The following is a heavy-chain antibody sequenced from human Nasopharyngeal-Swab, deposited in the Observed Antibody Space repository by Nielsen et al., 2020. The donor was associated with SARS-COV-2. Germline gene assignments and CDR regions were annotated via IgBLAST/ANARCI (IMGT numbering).Heavy chain of an antibody. CDR1: GGSFSGYY. V-gene: IGHV4-34*01. D-gene: IGHD3-3*01. CDR2: INHSGST. Sequence: SETLSLTCAVYGGSFSGYYWSWIRQPPGKGLEWIGEINHSGSTNYNPPLKSRVTISVDTSKNQFSLKLSSVTAADTAVYYCARGPRTIFGVVIIGFDPWGQGTLVTVSS. J-gene: IGHJ5*02. CDR3: ARGPRTIFGVVIIGFDP.